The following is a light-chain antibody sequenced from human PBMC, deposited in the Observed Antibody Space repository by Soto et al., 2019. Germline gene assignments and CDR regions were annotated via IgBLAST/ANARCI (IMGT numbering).Light chain of an antibody. V-gene: IGKV1-8*01. J-gene: IGKJ1*01. CDR1: QGISSY. CDR3: QQYDDYPWT. CDR2: AAS. Sequence: AIRMTQSPSSLSASTGDRVTITCRASQGISSYLAWYQQKPGKAPKLLIYAASTLQSGVPSRFSGSGSGTDFTLTISCLQSEDFATYYCQQYDDYPWTFGQGTKV.